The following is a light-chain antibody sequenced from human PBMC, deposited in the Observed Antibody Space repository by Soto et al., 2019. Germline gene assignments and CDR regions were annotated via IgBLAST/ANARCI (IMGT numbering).Light chain of an antibody. CDR3: AAWDDSLNGRV. Sequence: QSVLTQPPSASGTPGQRVTISCSGSSSNIGSNTVSWYQQLPLSAPKLLIYSNNQRPSGVPDRFSGSKSATSASLAISGLQSEDEADYYCAAWDDSLNGRVFGGGIKLTVL. CDR1: SSNIGSNT. J-gene: IGLJ3*02. V-gene: IGLV1-44*01. CDR2: SNN.